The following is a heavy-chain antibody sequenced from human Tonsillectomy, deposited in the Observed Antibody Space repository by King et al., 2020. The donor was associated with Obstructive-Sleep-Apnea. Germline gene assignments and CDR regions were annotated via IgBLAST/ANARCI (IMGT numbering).Heavy chain of an antibody. CDR3: ARALTTVAWFDP. D-gene: IGHD4-11*01. Sequence: PLQESGPGLVKPSETLSLTCSVSGFSISSGFYWGWGRQPPGKGLEWIANIYHSGTTYYNPSLKSRVTISVDTSKNHISLTMTSMTAADTAVYYCARALTTVAWFDPWGQGSLVIVSS. CDR1: GFSISSGFY. J-gene: IGHJ5*02. V-gene: IGHV4-38-2*02. CDR2: IYHSGTT.